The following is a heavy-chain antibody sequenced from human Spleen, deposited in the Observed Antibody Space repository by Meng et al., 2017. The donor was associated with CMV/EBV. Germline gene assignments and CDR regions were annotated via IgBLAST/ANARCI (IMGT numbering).Heavy chain of an antibody. CDR1: GFTFSDYY. J-gene: IGHJ6*02. D-gene: IGHD1-7*01. Sequence: GGSLRLSCAASGFTFSDYYMSWIRQAPGKGLEWVSYISSSGSTIYYADSVKGRFTISRDNAKNSLYLEMNSLRVEDTGVYFCARPELTVYYAMDVWGRGTTVTVSS. V-gene: IGHV3-11*04. CDR2: ISSSGSTI. CDR3: ARPELTVYYAMDV.